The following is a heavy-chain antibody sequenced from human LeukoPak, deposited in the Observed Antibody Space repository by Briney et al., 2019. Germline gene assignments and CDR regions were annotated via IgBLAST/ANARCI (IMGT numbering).Heavy chain of an antibody. Sequence: PGGSLRLSRAASAFTFSSYSINSVRQAPGKGLEWVSSISSSSSYIYYADSVKGRFTISRDNAKNSLYLQMNSLRAEDTAVYYCARRVGRYYDFWSGPLDYWGQGTLVTVSS. CDR3: ARRVGRYYDFWSGPLDY. V-gene: IGHV3-21*01. J-gene: IGHJ4*02. CDR2: ISSSSSYI. CDR1: AFTFSSYS. D-gene: IGHD3-3*01.